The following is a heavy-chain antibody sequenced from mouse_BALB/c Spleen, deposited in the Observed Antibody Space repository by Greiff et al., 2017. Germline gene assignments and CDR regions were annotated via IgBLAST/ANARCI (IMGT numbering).Heavy chain of an antibody. CDR1: GFTFSSFG. V-gene: IGHV5-17*02. Sequence: EVKLVESGGGLVQPGGSRKLSCAASGFTFSSFGMHWVRQAPEKGLEWVAYISSGSSTIYYADTVKGRFTISRDNPKNTLFLQMTSLRSEDTAMYYCARSGVVPYYFDYWGQGTTLTVSS. CDR3: ARSGVVPYYFDY. J-gene: IGHJ2*01. D-gene: IGHD1-1*01. CDR2: ISSGSSTI.